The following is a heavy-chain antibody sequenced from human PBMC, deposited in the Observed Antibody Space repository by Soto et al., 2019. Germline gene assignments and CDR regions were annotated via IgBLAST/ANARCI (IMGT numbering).Heavy chain of an antibody. V-gene: IGHV3-23*01. CDR3: AKGKAHTLFGVDTLFDY. CDR2: FSGSGADT. J-gene: IGHJ4*02. D-gene: IGHD3-3*01. CDR1: GFTLRTNG. Sequence: GGSLRLSCAATGFTLRTNGMSWVRQAPGKGLEWVSSFSGSGADTYYADSLKGRFTISRDNSQKTLYLQMNSLRAEDTAIYYCAKGKAHTLFGVDTLFDYWGQGTLVTVSS.